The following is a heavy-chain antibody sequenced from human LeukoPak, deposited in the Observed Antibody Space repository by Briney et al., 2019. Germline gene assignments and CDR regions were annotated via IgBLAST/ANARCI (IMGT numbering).Heavy chain of an antibody. D-gene: IGHD6-6*01. CDR3: SRDGGYSSACFDN. CDR1: GFTFNRFA. Sequence: GGSLRLSCVASGFTFNRFAMHWVRQAPGKGLEYVSAINNNGDSPYYAKSVKGRFTISRDNSKNTLYLQMGRLTAEDMAVYYCSRDGGYSSACFDNWGQGTLVTVSS. J-gene: IGHJ4*02. V-gene: IGHV3-64*01. CDR2: INNNGDSP.